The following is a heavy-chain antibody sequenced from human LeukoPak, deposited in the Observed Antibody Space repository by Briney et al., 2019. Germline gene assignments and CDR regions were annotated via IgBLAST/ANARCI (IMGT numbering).Heavy chain of an antibody. CDR1: GFTFSSYS. CDR2: ISSSSSYI. Sequence: PGRSLRLSCAASGFTFSSYSMNWVRQAPGKGLEWVSSISSSSSYIYYADSVKGRFTISRDNAKNSLYLQMNSLRAEDTAVYYCARTYYGSGSYYNVGWFDPWGQGTLVTVSS. V-gene: IGHV3-21*01. CDR3: ARTYYGSGSYYNVGWFDP. D-gene: IGHD3-10*01. J-gene: IGHJ5*02.